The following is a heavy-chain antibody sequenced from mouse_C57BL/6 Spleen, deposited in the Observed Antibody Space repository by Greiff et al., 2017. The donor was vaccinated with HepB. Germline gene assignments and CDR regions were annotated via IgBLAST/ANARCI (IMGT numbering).Heavy chain of an antibody. J-gene: IGHJ1*03. Sequence: DVMLVESGGGLVKPGGSLKLSCAASGFTFSSYTMSWVRQTPEKRLEWVATISGGGGNTYYPDSVKGRFTISRDNAKNTLYLQMSSLRSEDTALYYCARLYYGSSYWYFDVWGTGTTVTVSS. CDR3: ARLYYGSSYWYFDV. D-gene: IGHD1-1*01. CDR1: GFTFSSYT. CDR2: ISGGGGNT. V-gene: IGHV5-9*01.